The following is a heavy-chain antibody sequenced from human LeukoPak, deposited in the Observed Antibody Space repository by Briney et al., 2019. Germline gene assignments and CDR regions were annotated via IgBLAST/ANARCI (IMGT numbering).Heavy chain of an antibody. CDR1: GGSISSYH. J-gene: IGHJ4*02. CDR3: GRRDSSGYYYSFDY. D-gene: IGHD3-22*01. CDR2: IYYSGST. V-gene: IGHV4-59*01. Sequence: TSETLPLTCTVSGGSISSYHWSWIRQPPGKGLEWNGHIYYSGSTNYNPSLKSRIIISVETSKNQFSLKMSSVTAADTAVYYCGRRDSSGYYYSFDYWGQGTLVTVSS.